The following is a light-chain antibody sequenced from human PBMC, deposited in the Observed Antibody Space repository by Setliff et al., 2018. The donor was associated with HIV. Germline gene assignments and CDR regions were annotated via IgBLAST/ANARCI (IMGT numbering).Light chain of an antibody. CDR2: EVT. CDR1: SSDVSAYKY. V-gene: IGLV2-14*01. CDR3: SSYTSSYTYV. Sequence: LTQPASVSGSPGQSITISCTGTSSDVSAYKYVSWYQQHPGKAPKLMIYEVTNRPSGVSNRFSGSKSGNTASLTISGLQAEDEADYYCSSYTSSYTYVFGTGTEVTVL. J-gene: IGLJ1*01.